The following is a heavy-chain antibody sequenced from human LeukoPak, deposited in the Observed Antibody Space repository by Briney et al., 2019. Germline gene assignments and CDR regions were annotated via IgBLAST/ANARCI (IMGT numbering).Heavy chain of an antibody. CDR1: GFTFSSYW. Sequence: GGSLTLSCAASGFTFSSYWMSWVRQAPGKGLEWVANIKQDGSEKYYVDSVKGRFTISRDNAKNSLYLQMNSLRAEDTAVYYCARDPYSSSWYTAYYYYMDVWGKGTTVAVSS. J-gene: IGHJ6*03. V-gene: IGHV3-7*01. D-gene: IGHD6-13*01. CDR3: ARDPYSSSWYTAYYYYMDV. CDR2: IKQDGSEK.